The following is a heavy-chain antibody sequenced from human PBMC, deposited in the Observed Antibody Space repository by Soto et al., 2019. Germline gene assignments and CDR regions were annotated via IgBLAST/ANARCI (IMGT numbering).Heavy chain of an antibody. CDR1: GGTFSRHA. D-gene: IGHD6-13*01. CDR2: IIPMFGTT. Sequence: QVQLVQSGSEVKMPGSSVKVSCKTSGGTFSRHAINWVRQAPGQGLEWMGGIIPMFGTTNYAEKFKGRVTISADESTRTADMELGSRRSEDAAGDYCARAAIHGSSWYFWFDPWGQGTLVTVSS. CDR3: ARAAIHGSSWYFWFDP. V-gene: IGHV1-69*01. J-gene: IGHJ5*02.